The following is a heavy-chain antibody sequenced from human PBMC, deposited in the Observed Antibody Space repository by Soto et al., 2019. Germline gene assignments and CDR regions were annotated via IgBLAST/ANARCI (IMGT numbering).Heavy chain of an antibody. D-gene: IGHD2-8*02. CDR2: IIPIFGTA. Sequence: QVQLVQSGAEVKKPASSVKVSCKASGGTFSSYAISWVRQAPVQGLEWMGGIIPIFGTADYAQKFQGRVTITADESTSTAYMELSSLRSEDTAVYYSATHWTGVPRYYYGMDVWGQGTTVTVSS. CDR1: GGTFSSYA. V-gene: IGHV1-69*12. CDR3: ATHWTGVPRYYYGMDV. J-gene: IGHJ6*02.